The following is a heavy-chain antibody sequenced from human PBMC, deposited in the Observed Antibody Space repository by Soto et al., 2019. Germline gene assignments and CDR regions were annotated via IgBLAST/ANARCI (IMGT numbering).Heavy chain of an antibody. J-gene: IGHJ4*02. D-gene: IGHD2-15*01. CDR3: ARGGSGGSCFDY. CDR1: GFTFSTYG. CDR2: IWYDGSKK. V-gene: IGHV3-33*01. Sequence: QVQLVESGGGVVQPGRSLRLSCVASGFTFSTYGMHWVRQAPGKGLEWVSVIWYDGSKKYYVDSVEGRFTISRDDSKNTLYLQMNSLSADDTAVYYCARGGSGGSCFDYWGQGTLVTVSS.